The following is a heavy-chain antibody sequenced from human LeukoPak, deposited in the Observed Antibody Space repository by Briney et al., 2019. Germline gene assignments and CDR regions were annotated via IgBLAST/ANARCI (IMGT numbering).Heavy chain of an antibody. CDR3: ARLLGDAFDI. D-gene: IGHD2-15*01. CDR1: GVSISSNY. Sequence: SETLSLTCTVSGVSISSNYWSWIRQPPGKGLEWIGYIYYSGSTNYNPSLKSRVTISVDTSQNQFSLKLSSVTAADTAVYYCARLLGDAFDIWAQETMVTVSS. CDR2: IYYSGST. V-gene: IGHV4-59*08. J-gene: IGHJ3*02.